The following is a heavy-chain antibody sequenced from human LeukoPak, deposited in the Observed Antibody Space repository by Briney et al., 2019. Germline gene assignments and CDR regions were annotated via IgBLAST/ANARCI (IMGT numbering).Heavy chain of an antibody. V-gene: IGHV3-48*03. Sequence: GGSLRLSCAASGFTFSSYEMNWVRQAPGKGLEWVSYISRSGTTIYYADSVKGRFTISRDNAKNSLFLQMNSLRAEDTAVYYCARDRIYYGSGSRFDYWGQGTLVTVSS. J-gene: IGHJ4*02. CDR1: GFTFSSYE. D-gene: IGHD3-10*01. CDR3: ARDRIYYGSGSRFDY. CDR2: ISRSGTTI.